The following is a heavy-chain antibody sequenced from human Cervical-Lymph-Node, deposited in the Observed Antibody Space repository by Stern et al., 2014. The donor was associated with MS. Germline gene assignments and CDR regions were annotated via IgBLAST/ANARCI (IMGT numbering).Heavy chain of an antibody. Sequence: VQLVESGGGVVQPGKSLRLSCAASGFTFSTYGMHWVRQAPGKGLEWVTFISFDGSKKYFADDVKGRFATSRDNSKDTLHLEMNSLRVDDTAVYYCAKAPIAMVGSYLDSWGQGTLVIVSS. CDR3: AKAPIAMVGSYLDS. CDR2: ISFDGSKK. D-gene: IGHD6-19*01. J-gene: IGHJ4*02. V-gene: IGHV3-30*18. CDR1: GFTFSTYG.